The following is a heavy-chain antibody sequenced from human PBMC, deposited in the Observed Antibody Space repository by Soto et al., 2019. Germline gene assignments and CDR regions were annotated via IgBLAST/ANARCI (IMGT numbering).Heavy chain of an antibody. CDR1: GFTVSSNY. J-gene: IGHJ4*02. CDR2: IYSGGST. Sequence: EVQQVESGGGLVQPGGSLRLSCAASGFTVSSNYMSWVRQAPGKGLEWVSVIYSGGSTYYADSVKGRFTISRDNSKNTLYLQMNSLRAEDTAVYYCASNDFWSGYYNDYWGQGTLVTVSS. CDR3: ASNDFWSGYYNDY. D-gene: IGHD3-3*01. V-gene: IGHV3-66*01.